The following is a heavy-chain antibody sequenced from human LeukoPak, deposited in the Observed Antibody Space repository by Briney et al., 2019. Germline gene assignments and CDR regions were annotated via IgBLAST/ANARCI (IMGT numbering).Heavy chain of an antibody. Sequence: PGGSLRLSCAVSGFIFDDYTMHWVRHAPGKSLEWVSLINWDGGSTYYADSVKGRFTISRDNSKNSLYLQMNSVRTEDSALYYCAKAERDSGYYYYMDVWGKGTTVTVSS. CDR2: INWDGGST. CDR3: AKAERDSGYYYYMDV. J-gene: IGHJ6*03. CDR1: GFIFDDYT. V-gene: IGHV3-43*01.